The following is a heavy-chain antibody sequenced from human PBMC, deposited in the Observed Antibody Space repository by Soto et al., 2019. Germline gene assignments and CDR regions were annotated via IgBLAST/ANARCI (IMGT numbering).Heavy chain of an antibody. V-gene: IGHV1-24*01. CDR2: FDPEDGET. D-gene: IGHD3-9*01. J-gene: IGHJ4*02. CDR1: GYTLAELS. CDR3: ATRSHILTGYYPYYFDY. Sequence: ASVKVSCKVSGYTLAELSMHWVRQAPGKGLEWMGGFDPEDGETIYAQTFQGRVTMTEDTSTDTAYMELSSLRSEDTAVYYCATRSHILTGYYPYYFDYWGQGTLVTVSS.